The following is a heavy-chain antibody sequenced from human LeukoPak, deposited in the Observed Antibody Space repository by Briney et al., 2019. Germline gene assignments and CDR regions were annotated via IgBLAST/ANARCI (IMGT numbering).Heavy chain of an antibody. CDR2: IYTSGST. J-gene: IGHJ6*03. CDR1: GGSISSGSYY. V-gene: IGHV4-61*02. CDR3: ARENYYGSGTFNLYYYYYMDV. D-gene: IGHD3-10*01. Sequence: SQTLSLTCTVSGGSISSGSYYWSWIRQPAGKGLEWIGRIYTSGSTNYNPSLKSRVTISVDTSKNQFSLKLSSVTAADTAVYYCARENYYGSGTFNLYYYYYMDVWGKGTTVTVSS.